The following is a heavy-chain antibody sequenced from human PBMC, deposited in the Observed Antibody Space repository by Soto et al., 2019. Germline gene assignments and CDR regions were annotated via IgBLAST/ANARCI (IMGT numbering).Heavy chain of an antibody. J-gene: IGHJ5*02. V-gene: IGHV4-61*01. Sequence: QVQLQESGPGLVKPSETLSLTCTISGGSVSSGSYYWSWIRQPPEKGLEWIGYIYYSGRTNYNPPPTSRVTRSVDTSKNEFSLKLSSVTAADTAVDYCAPQRAFTPSWFDPWGQGTLVTVSS. CDR1: GGSVSSGSYY. D-gene: IGHD3-16*01. CDR2: IYYSGRT. CDR3: APQRAFTPSWFDP.